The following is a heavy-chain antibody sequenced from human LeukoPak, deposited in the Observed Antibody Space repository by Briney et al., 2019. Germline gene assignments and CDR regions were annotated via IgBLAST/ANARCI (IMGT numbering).Heavy chain of an antibody. D-gene: IGHD1-26*01. J-gene: IGHJ1*01. V-gene: IGHV3-74*03. Sequence: GGSLRLSCAASGFTFSSYWMSWVRQAPGKGLVWISRINGDGRIIEHAESVKGRFTISRNNADNTLHLQMNSLRAEDTAVYHCVREVGAPGSFQHWGQGAPVTVSS. CDR1: GFTFSSYW. CDR3: VREVGAPGSFQH. CDR2: INGDGRII.